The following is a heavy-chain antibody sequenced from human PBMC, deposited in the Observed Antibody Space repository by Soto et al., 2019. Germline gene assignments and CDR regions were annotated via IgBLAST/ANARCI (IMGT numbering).Heavy chain of an antibody. CDR2: INPYGGST. Sequence: ASVKVSCKAPRDTFTSYYINWVRQAAGQGLEWMGGINPYGGSTVYAQKFQGRVTMTRDTSASTVYMELSSLRSEDTAVYYCARSSGGNFGIIIEGTNWFDPWGQGTLVTVSS. J-gene: IGHJ5*02. D-gene: IGHD1-26*01. CDR3: ARSSGGNFGIIIEGTNWFDP. V-gene: IGHV1-46*01. CDR1: RDTFTSYY.